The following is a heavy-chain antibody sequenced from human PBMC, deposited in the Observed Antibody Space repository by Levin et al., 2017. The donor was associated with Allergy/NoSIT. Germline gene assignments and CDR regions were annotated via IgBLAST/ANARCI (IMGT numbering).Heavy chain of an antibody. V-gene: IGHV3-23*01. J-gene: IGHJ4*02. D-gene: IGHD3-10*01. CDR2: ISGSGGST. CDR3: AKSAWSKEWFGGFDY. Sequence: GGSLKLSCAASGFTFSSYAMSWVRQAPGKGLEWVSAISGSGGSTYYADSVKGRFTISRDNSKNTKYLQMNSLRAEDTAVYYCAKSAWSKEWFGGFDYWGQGTLVTVSS. CDR1: GFTFSSYA.